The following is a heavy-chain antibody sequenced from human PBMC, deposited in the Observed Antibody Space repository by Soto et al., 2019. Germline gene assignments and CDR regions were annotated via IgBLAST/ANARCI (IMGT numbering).Heavy chain of an antibody. Sequence: EVHLVESGGGLVQPGGSLRLSCAASEFNLGDYYMNWVRQAPGKGLEWLANIDKDGNEKNYLDSVKGRFTISRDNAKNSVFLQMNRLGVEDTAVYFFSGGPGCESESWGPGTHVPVSS. J-gene: IGHJ4*02. CDR2: IDKDGNEK. CDR3: SGGPGCESES. CDR1: EFNLGDYY. D-gene: IGHD6-19*01. V-gene: IGHV3-7*05.